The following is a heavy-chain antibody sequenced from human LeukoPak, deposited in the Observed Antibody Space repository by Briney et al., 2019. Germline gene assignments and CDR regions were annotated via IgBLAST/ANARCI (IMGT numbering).Heavy chain of an antibody. CDR3: ARDKQPGDH. Sequence: SETLSLTCTVSGGSIRSYYWGWIRQPPGKGLEWIGYIYYSGDTTHNPSLRSRASISVDTPKNQFSLKLNSVTAADTAVYYCARDKQPGDHWGQGILVTVSS. D-gene: IGHD5-18*01. V-gene: IGHV4-59*01. CDR2: IYYSGDT. J-gene: IGHJ4*02. CDR1: GGSIRSYY.